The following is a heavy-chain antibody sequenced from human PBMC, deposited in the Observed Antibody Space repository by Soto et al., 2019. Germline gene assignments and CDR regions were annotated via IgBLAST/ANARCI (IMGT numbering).Heavy chain of an antibody. V-gene: IGHV3-30*18. CDR3: AKDRVIQLLPIWPDP. Sequence: PGGSLRLSCAASGFSFSNYGMHWVRQAPGKGLEWVAFVSSDGNNKYYADSVKGRFTISRDNSKNTLYLQVDSLRVDDTAVYYCAKDRVIQLLPIWPDPWGQGTLVTVS. D-gene: IGHD2-2*01. CDR1: GFSFSNYG. J-gene: IGHJ5*02. CDR2: VSSDGNNK.